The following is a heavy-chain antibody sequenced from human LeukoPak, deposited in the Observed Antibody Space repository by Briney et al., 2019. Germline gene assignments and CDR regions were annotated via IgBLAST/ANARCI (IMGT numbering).Heavy chain of an antibody. J-gene: IGHJ4*02. CDR1: GYTFTHYG. Sequence: ASVTVSCKASGYTFTHYGINWVRQATGQGLEWMGWMNPNSGNTGYAQKFQGRVTITRSTSISTAYMELSSLRFEDTAVYYCTRSVRNGHIDYWGQGTLVTVSS. D-gene: IGHD2-21*01. CDR3: TRSVRNGHIDY. CDR2: MNPNSGNT. V-gene: IGHV1-8*03.